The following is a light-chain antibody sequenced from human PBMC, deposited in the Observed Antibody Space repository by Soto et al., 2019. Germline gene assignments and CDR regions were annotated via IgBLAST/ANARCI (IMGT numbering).Light chain of an antibody. CDR2: GES. J-gene: IGKJ2*01. CDR1: QSVSSSY. CDR3: QQYGSSPTYT. Sequence: EIVLTQSPGTLSLSPGERATLSCRASQSVSSSYLAWYQQKPGQAPRLLIYGESSRATGIPDRFSGSGSGTDFTLTLSRLEPEDFAVYYCQQYGSSPTYTFGQGTKLEIK. V-gene: IGKV3-20*01.